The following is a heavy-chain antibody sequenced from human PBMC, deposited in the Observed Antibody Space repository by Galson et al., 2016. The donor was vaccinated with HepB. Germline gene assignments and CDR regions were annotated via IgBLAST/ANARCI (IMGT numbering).Heavy chain of an antibody. CDR3: AKKLPAATPSMDYFDC. Sequence: SLRLSCAASGFTFHIYAMNWVRQAPGKGLEWVSTISNSGDTTFYSDSARGRFTISRDTSKNMVYLQMNSLRAEDTAVYYCAKKLPAATPSMDYFDCWGQGTPVAVSS. J-gene: IGHJ4*02. CDR1: GFTFHIYA. V-gene: IGHV3-23*01. CDR2: ISNSGDTT. D-gene: IGHD2-2*01.